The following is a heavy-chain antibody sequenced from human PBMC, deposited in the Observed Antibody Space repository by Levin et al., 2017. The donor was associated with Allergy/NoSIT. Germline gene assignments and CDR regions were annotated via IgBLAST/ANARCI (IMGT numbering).Heavy chain of an antibody. J-gene: IGHJ4*02. Sequence: GASVKVSCAASGFTFSDSVLHWVRQASGKGLEWVGRIRSKGNNYATLYAASVTGRFSISRDDSKNTAYLQMDSLKTDDTAVYYCTTVSPRSVGYWGQGTLVTVSS. CDR1: GFTFSDSV. CDR2: IRSKGNNYAT. D-gene: IGHD3-3*01. CDR3: TTVSPRSVGY. V-gene: IGHV3-73*01.